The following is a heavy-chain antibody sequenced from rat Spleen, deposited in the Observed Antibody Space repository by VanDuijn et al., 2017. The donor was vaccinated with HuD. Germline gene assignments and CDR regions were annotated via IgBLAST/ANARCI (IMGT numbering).Heavy chain of an antibody. Sequence: EVQLVETGGGLVQPGRSLKLSCAASGFTFSNSGMAWVRQAPTKGLEWVATIRYDGGSTYYRDSVKGRFTISRDNAKSSLSLQMDSLRSEDTATYYCARGGFFRYWGQGVMVTVSS. D-gene: IGHD1-6*01. CDR3: ARGGFFRY. CDR1: GFTFSNSG. V-gene: IGHV5-29*01. J-gene: IGHJ2*01. CDR2: IRYDGGST.